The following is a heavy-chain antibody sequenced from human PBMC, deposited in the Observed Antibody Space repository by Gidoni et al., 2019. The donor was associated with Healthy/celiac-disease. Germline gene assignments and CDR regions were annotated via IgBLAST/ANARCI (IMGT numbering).Heavy chain of an antibody. J-gene: IGHJ4*02. D-gene: IGHD3-10*01. CDR1: GGSISSYY. Sequence: QVQLQESGPGLVKPSETLSLTCPVSGGSISSYYWSWIRQPPGKGLEWIGYIYYSGSTNYNPSLKSRVTISVDTSKNQFSLKLSSVTAADTAVYYCARDYGFGFDYWGQGTLVTVSS. CDR3: ARDYGFGFDY. CDR2: IYYSGST. V-gene: IGHV4-59*01.